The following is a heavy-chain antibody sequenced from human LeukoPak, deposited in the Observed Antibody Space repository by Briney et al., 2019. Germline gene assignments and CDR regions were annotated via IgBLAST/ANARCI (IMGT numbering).Heavy chain of an antibody. J-gene: IGHJ6*03. CDR2: IWHDGSVE. Sequence: GGSLRLSCAASVFTFSRLGMQWVRQAPGKGLEWVAMIWHDGSVEEYADSVKGRFSISRDNSQNTLYLQMNRLRDDDTAVYYCAKEGDQFRGYLDAWGKGTTVTVSS. CDR1: VFTFSRLG. D-gene: IGHD3-16*01. V-gene: IGHV3-33*06. CDR3: AKEGDQFRGYLDA.